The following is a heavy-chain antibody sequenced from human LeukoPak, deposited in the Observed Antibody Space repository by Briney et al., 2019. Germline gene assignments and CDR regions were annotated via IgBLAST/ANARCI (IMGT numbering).Heavy chain of an antibody. Sequence: GGSLRLSCAASAFTFSNYWMSWVRQAPGTGPEWVAQIKEDGREKYYVDSVRGRFTISRDNAKNSLYLQMNSLRAEDTAVYYCARDAGYHTFDYWGQGTLVTVSS. J-gene: IGHJ4*02. CDR3: ARDAGYHTFDY. CDR1: AFTFSNYW. CDR2: IKEDGREK. D-gene: IGHD5-12*01. V-gene: IGHV3-7*05.